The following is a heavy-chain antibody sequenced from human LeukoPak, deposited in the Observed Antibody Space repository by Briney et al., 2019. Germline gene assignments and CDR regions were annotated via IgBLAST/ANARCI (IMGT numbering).Heavy chain of an antibody. J-gene: IGHJ4*02. Sequence: PGGSLRLSCAASGFTFSSYGMHWVRQAPGKGLEWVAVIWYDGSNKYYVDSVKGRFTISRDNSKSTLYLQMNSLRAEDTAVYYCARDLKALRYFDWLSDWSQGTLVTVSS. CDR3: ARDLKALRYFDWLSD. V-gene: IGHV3-33*01. CDR2: IWYDGSNK. CDR1: GFTFSSYG. D-gene: IGHD3-9*01.